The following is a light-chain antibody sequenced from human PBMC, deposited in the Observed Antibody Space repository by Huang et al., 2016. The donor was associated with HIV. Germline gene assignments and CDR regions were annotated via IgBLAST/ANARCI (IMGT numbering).Light chain of an antibody. V-gene: IGKV3-20*01. CDR2: GAS. J-gene: IGKJ4*01. CDR1: QSVSSSY. Sequence: ETVLTQSPGTLSLSPGERATLSCRARQSVSSSYLAWYHQRPGQAPRLLIYGASIRATGIPDRFSGSGSGTDCTLTISRLEPEDFAVYYCQQYGSSRRLTFGGGTKVEIK. CDR3: QQYGSSRRLT.